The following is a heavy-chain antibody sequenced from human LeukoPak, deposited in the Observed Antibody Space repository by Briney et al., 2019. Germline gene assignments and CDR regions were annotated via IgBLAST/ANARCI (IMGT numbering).Heavy chain of an antibody. CDR2: ISYDGSNK. CDR1: GFTFSSYG. Sequence: GRSLRLSCAASGFTFSSYGMHWVRQAPGKGLEWVAVISYDGSNKYYADSVKGRFTISRDNSKNTLYLQMNSLRAEDTAVYYCAFIPEGGIAEKLDYGARGTLVTVS. J-gene: IGHJ4*02. CDR3: AFIPEGGIAEKLDY. V-gene: IGHV3-30*03. D-gene: IGHD6-13*01.